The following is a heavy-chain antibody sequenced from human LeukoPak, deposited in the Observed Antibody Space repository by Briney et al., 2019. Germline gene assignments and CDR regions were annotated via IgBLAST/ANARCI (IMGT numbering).Heavy chain of an antibody. J-gene: IGHJ4*02. CDR1: GYTFTSYG. CDR2: ISAYNGNT. V-gene: IGHV1-18*01. CDR3: ARSPRSSYYFDY. Sequence: ASVKVSCKASGYTFTSYGISWVRQAPGQGLEWMGWISAYNGNTNYAQKLQGRVTMTTDTSTSTVYMELSSLRSEDTAVYYCARSPRSSYYFDYWGQGTPVTVSS.